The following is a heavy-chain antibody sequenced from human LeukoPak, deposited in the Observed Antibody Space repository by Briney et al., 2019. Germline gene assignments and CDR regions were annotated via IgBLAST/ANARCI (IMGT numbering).Heavy chain of an antibody. CDR3: ARGVPGPIRAITISYGMDV. CDR1: GGSFSGYY. J-gene: IGHJ6*02. Sequence: SETLSLTCAVYGGSFSGYYWSWIRQPPGKGLEWIGEINHSGSANYNPSLKSRVTISVDTSKNQFSLKLSSVTAADTAVYYCARGVPGPIRAITISYGMDVWGQGTTVTVSS. CDR2: INHSGSA. D-gene: IGHD3-3*01. V-gene: IGHV4-34*01.